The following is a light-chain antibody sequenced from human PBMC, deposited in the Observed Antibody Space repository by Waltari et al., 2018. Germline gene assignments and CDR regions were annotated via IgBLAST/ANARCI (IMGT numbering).Light chain of an antibody. J-gene: IGKJ1*01. V-gene: IGKV4-1*01. CDR1: ASVSDYVNNKND. CDR3: QQYYNTPPT. Sequence: DAALTQCPVPLIVPRGGRASIIATPSASVSDYVNNKNDLAWYRQNPGQPPKLLISWASTREFGVPDRFSGSGSGTEFTLTISSLQAEDVAVYYCQQYYNTPPTFGQGTKVEIK. CDR2: WAS.